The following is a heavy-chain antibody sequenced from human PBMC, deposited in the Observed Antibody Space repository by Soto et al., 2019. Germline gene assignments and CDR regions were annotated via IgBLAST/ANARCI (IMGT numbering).Heavy chain of an antibody. V-gene: IGHV4-34*01. Sequence: QVQLQQWGAGLLKPSETLSLTCAVDGGSFSGYYWCWIRQPPGKGLEWIGEIDHSGSTNYNPSLKSRVTISVDASKNQFSLKLRSVTAADTAVYYCARGRDVATIAHYYYYMAVCGKGTTVPVSS. D-gene: IGHD5-12*01. J-gene: IGHJ6*03. CDR2: IDHSGST. CDR1: GGSFSGYY. CDR3: ARGRDVATIAHYYYYMAV.